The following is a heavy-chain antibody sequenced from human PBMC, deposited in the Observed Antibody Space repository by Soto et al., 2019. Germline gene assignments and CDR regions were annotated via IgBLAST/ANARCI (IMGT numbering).Heavy chain of an antibody. CDR3: ARHFGSWVIEIDF. J-gene: IGHJ4*02. CDR2: VYYSGIT. Sequence: SETLCDPYSVVEDKSIGISVRRGWDNKPPGRRLEFIGNVYYSGITYYNPAFESRVTISVDTSKNQFSLRLTSVTAADMAVYYCARHFGSWVIEIDFWGRGTLVTVSS. D-gene: IGHD2-21*01. V-gene: IGHV4-39*01. CDR1: EDKSIGISVR.